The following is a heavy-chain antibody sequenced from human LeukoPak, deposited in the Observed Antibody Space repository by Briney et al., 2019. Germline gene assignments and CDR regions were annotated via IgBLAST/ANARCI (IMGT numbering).Heavy chain of an antibody. CDR1: GFTFNNYA. D-gene: IGHD5-12*01. J-gene: IGHJ2*01. Sequence: GGSLTLSCVASGFTFNNYAMSWVRQAPGQGLEWVSATSSGGSTSYADSAKGRSTISRDNYQDTLSLQMNSLRVEDTAVYYCAKERRAYDPWYFDLWGRGTLVTVSS. CDR2: TSSGGST. V-gene: IGHV3-23*01. CDR3: AKERRAYDPWYFDL.